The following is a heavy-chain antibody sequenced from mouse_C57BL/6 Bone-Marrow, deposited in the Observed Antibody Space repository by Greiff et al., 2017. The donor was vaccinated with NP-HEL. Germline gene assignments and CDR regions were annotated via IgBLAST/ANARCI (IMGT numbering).Heavy chain of an antibody. J-gene: IGHJ1*03. V-gene: IGHV7-1*01. D-gene: IGHD1-1*01. CDR2: SRNKANDYTT. CDR1: GFTFSDFY. CDR3: ARGGFYYGRSYGYFDV. Sequence: EVKVVESGGGLVQSGRSLRLSCATSGFTFSDFYMEWVRQAPGKGLEWIAASRNKANDYTTEYSASVKGRFIVSRDTSQSILYLQMNALRAEDTAIYYCARGGFYYGRSYGYFDVWGTGTTVTVSS.